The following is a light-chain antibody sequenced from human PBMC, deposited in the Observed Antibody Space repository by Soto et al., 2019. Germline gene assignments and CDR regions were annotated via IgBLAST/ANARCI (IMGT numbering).Light chain of an antibody. Sequence: EVVLTQSPATLSLSPGERVTLSCRASQNINTYLAWHQHKPGRVPRLLIYDASSRAPGIPARFSGSGSGTDFTLTISSLEPEDSAVYYCQQRTNWPLTFGGGTKVEIK. J-gene: IGKJ4*01. CDR2: DAS. CDR3: QQRTNWPLT. V-gene: IGKV3-11*01. CDR1: QNINTY.